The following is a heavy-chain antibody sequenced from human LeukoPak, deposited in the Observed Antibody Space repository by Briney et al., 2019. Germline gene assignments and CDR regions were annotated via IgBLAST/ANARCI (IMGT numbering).Heavy chain of an antibody. V-gene: IGHV6-1*01. D-gene: IGHD6-13*01. J-gene: IGHJ4*02. CDR2: TYYRSKWYN. Sequence: SQTLSLTCAISGDSVSSNSAAWNWIRQSPSRGLEWLGRTYYRSKWYNDYAVFVKSRITINPDTSKNQFSLQLNSVTPEDTAVYYCARDSKPDSSSWLYYFDYWGQGTLVTVSS. CDR1: GDSVSSNSAA. CDR3: ARDSKPDSSSWLYYFDY.